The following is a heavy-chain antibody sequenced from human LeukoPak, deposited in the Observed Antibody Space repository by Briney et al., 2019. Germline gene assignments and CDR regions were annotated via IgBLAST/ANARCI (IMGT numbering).Heavy chain of an antibody. CDR3: ARSNSSGWYGGFDSDY. D-gene: IGHD6-19*01. Sequence: PSQTLSLTCAVSGGSISSGGYSWSWIRQPPGKGLEWIGYIYYSGSANYNPSLKSRVTISVDTSKNQFSLKLSSVTAADTAVYYCARSNSSGWYGGFDSDYWGQGTLVTVSS. CDR1: GGSISSGGYS. V-gene: IGHV4-30-4*07. J-gene: IGHJ4*02. CDR2: IYYSGSA.